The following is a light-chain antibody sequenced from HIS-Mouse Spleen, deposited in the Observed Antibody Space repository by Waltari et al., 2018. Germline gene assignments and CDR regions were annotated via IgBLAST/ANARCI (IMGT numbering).Light chain of an antibody. Sequence: SYVLTQPPSVSVAPGQTARITCGGHNIGSKSVHWYQQKPGQAPVLVVYDDSDRPPGIPERFSGSNSGNTATLTISRVEAGDEADYYCQVWDSSSDHYVFGTGTKVTVL. V-gene: IGLV3-21*02. J-gene: IGLJ1*01. CDR2: DDS. CDR3: QVWDSSSDHYV. CDR1: NIGSKS.